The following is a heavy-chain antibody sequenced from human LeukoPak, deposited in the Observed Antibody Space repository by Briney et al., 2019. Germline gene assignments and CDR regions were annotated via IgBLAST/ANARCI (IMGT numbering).Heavy chain of an antibody. J-gene: IGHJ4*02. CDR2: ISGDGGST. D-gene: IGHD6-19*01. CDR3: ARESETSGWYDY. Sequence: GGPLRLSCAAPGFIFDNYAIHGVRQPPGRGLEWVSLISGDGGSTFYADSVRGRFTISRDNTRKSLSLQMSSLRSEDTALYYCARESETSGWYDYWGQGTLVTVSS. CDR1: GFIFDNYA. V-gene: IGHV3-43*02.